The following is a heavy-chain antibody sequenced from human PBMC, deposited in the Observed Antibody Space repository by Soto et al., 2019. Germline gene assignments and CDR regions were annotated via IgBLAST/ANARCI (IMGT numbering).Heavy chain of an antibody. V-gene: IGHV2-5*02. J-gene: IGHJ6*02. CDR1: GFSLNTGGVG. CDR3: AYSRCGGDCLQSYSSHYYYGLDV. CDR2: IYWGDDK. D-gene: IGHD2-21*02. Sequence: QITLKESGPTLVKPTQTLTLTCTISGFSLNTGGVGVGWIRQPPGKALEWLALIYWGDDKRYSPSLKSRLTITKDPSKNQVVLTMTNMDPLDTATYYCAYSRCGGDCLQSYSSHYYYGLDVWGQGTTVTVSS.